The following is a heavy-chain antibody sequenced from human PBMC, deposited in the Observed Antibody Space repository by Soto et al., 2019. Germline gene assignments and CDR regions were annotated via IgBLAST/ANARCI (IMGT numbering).Heavy chain of an antibody. CDR2: INADGSST. Sequence: EVPLVESGGSLVQPGGSLRLSCAASGFDFKIHWMYWVRQIPGKGLEWLSHINADGSSTNYTDSVRGRFAISRDNAKNTVYLQMNSLRAEDTAVYYCATLNQLQGRAASFDSWGQGTLVTVSS. J-gene: IGHJ4*02. CDR3: ATLNQLQGRAASFDS. V-gene: IGHV3-74*01. D-gene: IGHD1-1*01. CDR1: GFDFKIHW.